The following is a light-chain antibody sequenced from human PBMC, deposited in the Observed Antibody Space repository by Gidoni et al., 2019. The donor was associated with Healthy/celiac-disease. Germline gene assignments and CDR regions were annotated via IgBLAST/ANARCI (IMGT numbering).Light chain of an antibody. Sequence: EIVLKQSPGTLSLTPGERATLSCSASQSVSSSYLAWYQQKPGQAPGLLIYGASSRATGIPDRFSCSGSGTDFTLTLSILEPEDFAVYDCQQYGSSPFFTFGPGTKVDIK. CDR3: QQYGSSPFFT. CDR2: GAS. CDR1: QSVSSSY. J-gene: IGKJ3*01. V-gene: IGKV3-20*01.